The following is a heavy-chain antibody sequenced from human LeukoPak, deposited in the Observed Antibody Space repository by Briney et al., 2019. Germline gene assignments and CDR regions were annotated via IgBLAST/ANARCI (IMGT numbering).Heavy chain of an antibody. D-gene: IGHD3-16*01. CDR2: IIPIFGTA. CDR1: GGTFSSYA. V-gene: IGHV1-69*13. J-gene: IGHJ4*02. CDR3: AREGAFGGVFVDY. Sequence: SVKVSCKASGGTFSSYAIGWVRQAPGQGLEWMGGIIPIFGTANYAQKFQGRVTITADESTSTAYMELSSLRSEDTAVYYCAREGAFGGVFVDYWGQGTLVTVSS.